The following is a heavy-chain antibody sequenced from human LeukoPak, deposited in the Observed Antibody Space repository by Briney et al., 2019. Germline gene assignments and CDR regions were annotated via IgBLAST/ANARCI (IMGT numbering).Heavy chain of an antibody. CDR1: GYTYTSYT. Sequence: GASVKVSCKASGYTYTSYTISWVRQAPGQGLEWMGWINTYNGNTNYAQKVQGRVTMTTDTSTSTAYMELKSLISDDSAVYYCARPVGSPGYCSSSSCYFGGMDVWGKGTTVTVSS. V-gene: IGHV1-18*04. J-gene: IGHJ6*04. CDR3: ARPVGSPGYCSSSSCYFGGMDV. D-gene: IGHD2-2*01. CDR2: INTYNGNT.